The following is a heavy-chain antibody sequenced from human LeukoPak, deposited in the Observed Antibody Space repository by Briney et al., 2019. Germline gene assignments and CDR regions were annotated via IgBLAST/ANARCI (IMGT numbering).Heavy chain of an antibody. Sequence: PSETLSLTCTVSGGSISSSSYHWGWIRQPPGKGLEWIGTIYHSGSTYYNPSLKSRVTISVDTSKNQFSLNLTSLTAADTAVYYCARDRKYYYHMDVWGKGTTVTVSS. CDR3: ARDRKYYYHMDV. CDR2: IYHSGST. CDR1: GGSISSSSYH. J-gene: IGHJ6*03. V-gene: IGHV4-39*07. D-gene: IGHD1-14*01.